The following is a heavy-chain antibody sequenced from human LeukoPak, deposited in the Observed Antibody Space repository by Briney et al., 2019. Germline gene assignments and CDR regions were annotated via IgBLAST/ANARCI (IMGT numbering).Heavy chain of an antibody. D-gene: IGHD5-18*01. CDR2: INAGNGNT. V-gene: IGHV1-3*01. CDR3: ARRHSYGLYYFDY. Sequence: ASVKVSCKASGFTFTSYAMHWVRQAPGQRLEWMGWINAGNGNTKYSQKFQGRVTITSDTSASTAYMELSSLRSEDTAVYYCARRHSYGLYYFDYWGQGTLVTVSS. CDR1: GFTFTSYA. J-gene: IGHJ4*02.